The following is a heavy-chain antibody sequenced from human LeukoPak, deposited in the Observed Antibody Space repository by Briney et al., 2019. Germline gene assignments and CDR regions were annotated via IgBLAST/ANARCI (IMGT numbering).Heavy chain of an antibody. CDR2: IYYSGST. J-gene: IGHJ3*02. Sequence: SQTLSLTCTVSGGSISSGDYYWSWIRQPPGKDLEWIGYIYYSGSTYYNPSLKSRVTISVDTSKNQFSLKLSSVTAADTAVYYCARDGTPHDILTGPTGSDAFDIWGQGTMVTVSS. V-gene: IGHV4-30-4*01. D-gene: IGHD3-9*01. CDR3: ARDGTPHDILTGPTGSDAFDI. CDR1: GGSISSGDYY.